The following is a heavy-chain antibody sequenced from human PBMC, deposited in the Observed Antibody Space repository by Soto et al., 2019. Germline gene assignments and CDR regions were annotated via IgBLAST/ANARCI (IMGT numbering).Heavy chain of an antibody. Sequence: EVQLLESGGGLVQPGGSLRLSCAASGFTFSSYAMWWVRQAPGKGLECVSAISGGGETTYYADSVKGRFTISRDNSKNTLYLQMNSLRAEGTAVYYCALNSGSGSYYFDYWGQGTLVTVSS. V-gene: IGHV3-23*01. J-gene: IGHJ4*02. D-gene: IGHD3-10*01. CDR1: GFTFSSYA. CDR3: ALNSGSGSYYFDY. CDR2: ISGGGETT.